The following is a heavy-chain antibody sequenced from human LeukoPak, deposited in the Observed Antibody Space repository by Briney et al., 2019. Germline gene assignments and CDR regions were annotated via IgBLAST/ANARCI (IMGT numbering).Heavy chain of an antibody. J-gene: IGHJ4*02. Sequence: GGSLRLSCAASGFTFSDYYMSWIRQAPGKGLEWVAEIIQDGSATYYIDSVRGRFTISRDNAKNSLYLQMNNLRGEDTAVYYCAKEPMVRGVRFDYWGQGTLVTVSS. V-gene: IGHV3-7*01. CDR2: IIQDGSAT. CDR1: GFTFSDYY. D-gene: IGHD3-10*01. CDR3: AKEPMVRGVRFDY.